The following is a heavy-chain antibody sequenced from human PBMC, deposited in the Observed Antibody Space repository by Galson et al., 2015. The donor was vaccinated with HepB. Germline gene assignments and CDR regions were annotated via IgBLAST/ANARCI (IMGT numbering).Heavy chain of an antibody. CDR2: INPNSGGT. CDR1: GYTFTGYY. D-gene: IGHD2-2*01. Sequence: SVKVSCKASGYTFTGYYINWVRRAPGQGPEWMGRINPNSGGTNYAQKFQGRVTMTRDTSISTIYMELSRLRSDDTAVYYCATSELVAANAELAYWGQGTLVTVSS. V-gene: IGHV1-2*06. J-gene: IGHJ4*02. CDR3: ATSELVAANAELAY.